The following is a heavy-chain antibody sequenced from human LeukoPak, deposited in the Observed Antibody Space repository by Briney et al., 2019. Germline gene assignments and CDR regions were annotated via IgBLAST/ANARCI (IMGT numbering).Heavy chain of an antibody. CDR1: GFTFSSYA. CDR3: AKRFLEWLLSPDWFDP. CDR2: ISGSGGST. Sequence: GGSLRLSCAASGFTFSSYAMSWVRQAPGKGLEWVSAISGSGGSTYYADSVKGRFTIPRDNSKNTLYLQMNSLRAEDTAVYYCAKRFLEWLLSPDWFDPWGQGTLVTVSS. V-gene: IGHV3-23*01. J-gene: IGHJ5*02. D-gene: IGHD3-3*01.